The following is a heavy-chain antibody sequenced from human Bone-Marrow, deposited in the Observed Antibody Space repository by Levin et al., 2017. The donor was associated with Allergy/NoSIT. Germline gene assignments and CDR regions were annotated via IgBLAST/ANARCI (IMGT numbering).Heavy chain of an antibody. CDR2: ISYDGSNK. J-gene: IGHJ4*02. CDR1: GFTFTNYA. Sequence: GGSLRLSCAASGFTFTNYALHWVRQAPGKGLEWVAVISYDGSNKYYADSVRGRLTISRDNSKNTLYLEMTSLKVEDTAVYYCARDNSGYGRGLFDYWGPGTLVTVSS. V-gene: IGHV3-30-3*01. CDR3: ARDNSGYGRGLFDY. D-gene: IGHD5-12*01.